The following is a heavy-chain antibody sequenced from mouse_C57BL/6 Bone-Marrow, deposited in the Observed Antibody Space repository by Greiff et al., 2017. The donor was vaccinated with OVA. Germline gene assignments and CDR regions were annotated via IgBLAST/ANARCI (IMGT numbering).Heavy chain of an antibody. CDR2: ISYDGSN. V-gene: IGHV3-6*01. CDR3: AREGEYPVMDY. CDR1: GYSITSGYY. D-gene: IGHD5-1*01. Sequence: DVQLQESGPGLVKPSQSLSLTCSVTGYSITSGYYWNWIRQFPGNKLEWMGYISYDGSNNYNPSLKNRISITRDTSKNQFFLKLNSVTTEDTATYYCAREGEYPVMDYWGQGTSVTVSS. J-gene: IGHJ4*01.